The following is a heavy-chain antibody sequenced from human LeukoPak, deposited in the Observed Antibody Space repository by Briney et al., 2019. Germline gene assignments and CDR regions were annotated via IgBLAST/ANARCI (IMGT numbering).Heavy chain of an antibody. J-gene: IGHJ4*02. CDR1: GFTFSMYC. CDR2: INDRGGYI. V-gene: IGHV3-23*01. Sequence: GGSLRLSCAASGFTFSMYCMAWVRQAPGKGLEWVSVINDRGGYIQDADSVRGRFTISRDNYQNTLFLQMNSLRAEDTAVYYCVKERDRGIEVADDFDYWGQGTLVTVSS. CDR3: VKERDRGIEVADDFDY. D-gene: IGHD6-19*01.